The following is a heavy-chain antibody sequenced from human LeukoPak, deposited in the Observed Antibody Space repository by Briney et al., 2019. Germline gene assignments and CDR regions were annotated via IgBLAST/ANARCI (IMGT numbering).Heavy chain of an antibody. CDR3: ASRRTYYDFWSGPHYYYMDV. J-gene: IGHJ6*03. Sequence: SVKVSCKASGGTFSSYAISWVRQAPGQGLEWMGGIIPIFGTANYAQKFQGRVTITADESTSTAYMELSSLRSEDTAVYYCASRRTYYDFWSGPHYYYMDVWGKGTTVTVSS. CDR1: GGTFSSYA. D-gene: IGHD3-3*01. V-gene: IGHV1-69*13. CDR2: IIPIFGTA.